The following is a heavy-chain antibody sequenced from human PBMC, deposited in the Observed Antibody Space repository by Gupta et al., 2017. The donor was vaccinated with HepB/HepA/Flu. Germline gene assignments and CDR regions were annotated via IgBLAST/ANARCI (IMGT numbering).Heavy chain of an antibody. CDR1: GFSFGSYA. CDR3: ARTDSLDY. J-gene: IGHJ4*02. V-gene: IGHV3-30-3*01. CDR2: ISSDGNNK. Sequence: QVHLVESGGGVVELGRSLRLSCAASGFSFGSYAMHWVRQAPGKGLEWVAVISSDGNNKFYADSVKGRFTISRDNSKNTMYLQMNSLRGEDTALYYCARTDSLDYWGQGALVTVAS.